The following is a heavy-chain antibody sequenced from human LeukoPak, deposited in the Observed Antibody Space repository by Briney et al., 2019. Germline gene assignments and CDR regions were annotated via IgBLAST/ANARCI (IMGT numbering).Heavy chain of an antibody. V-gene: IGHV1-2*02. CDR3: ARGLNDYGDERGY. D-gene: IGHD4-17*01. J-gene: IGHJ4*02. CDR2: INPNSGGT. CDR1: GYTFTGYY. Sequence: GASVTVSFKASGYTFTGYYMHWVRQAPGQGLEWMGWINPNSGGTNYAQKFQGRVTMTRDTSISTAYMELSRLISDDTAVYYCARGLNDYGDERGYWGQGTLVTVSS.